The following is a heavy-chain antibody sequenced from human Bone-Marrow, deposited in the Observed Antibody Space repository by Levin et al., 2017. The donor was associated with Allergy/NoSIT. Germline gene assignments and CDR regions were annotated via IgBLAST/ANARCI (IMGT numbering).Heavy chain of an antibody. V-gene: IGHV3-30*04. CDR3: AKGLTTVTTLYYFDY. CDR1: GFIFSSFA. D-gene: IGHD4-17*01. CDR2: ISYDARNT. J-gene: IGHJ4*02. Sequence: QAGESLKISCAASGFIFSSFAMHWVRQAPGRGLEWVALISYDARNTYYADSVKGRFTISRDKSSDTVFLQMNSLRPEDTAVYYCAKGLTTVTTLYYFDYWGQGTLVTVS.